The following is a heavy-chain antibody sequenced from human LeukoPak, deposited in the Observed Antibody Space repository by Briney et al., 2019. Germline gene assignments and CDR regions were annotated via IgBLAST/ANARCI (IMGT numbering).Heavy chain of an antibody. J-gene: IGHJ4*01. CDR2: IYYSGST. Sequence: SETLSLTCTVSGGSISSGNYYWTWIRQHPGKGLEWIGYIYYSGSTYYNPSLKSRVTISVDTSKNQFSLKLSSLTAADTAVYYCARGDFDDYLTNNYFDYWGQGALVTVSS. D-gene: IGHD4-17*01. V-gene: IGHV4-31*03. CDR1: GGSISSGNYY. CDR3: ARGDFDDYLTNNYFDY.